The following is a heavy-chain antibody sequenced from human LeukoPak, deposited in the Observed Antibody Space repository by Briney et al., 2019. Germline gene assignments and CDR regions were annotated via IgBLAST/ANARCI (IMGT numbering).Heavy chain of an antibody. V-gene: IGHV1-2*02. Sequence: ASVKVSCKASGYTFIANYIHWVRQAPGQGLEWMGWINPNGGGTKYPQKFQGRVTMTRDTSTNTVYMELSSLRSEDTAVYYCARGGTYYYDSMAYWGQGTLVTVSS. CDR2: INPNGGGT. D-gene: IGHD3-22*01. CDR3: ARGGTYYYDSMAY. J-gene: IGHJ4*02. CDR1: GYTFIANY.